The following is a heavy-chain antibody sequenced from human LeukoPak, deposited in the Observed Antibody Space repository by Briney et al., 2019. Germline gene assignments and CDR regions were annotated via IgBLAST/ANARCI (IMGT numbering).Heavy chain of an antibody. J-gene: IGHJ3*01. V-gene: IGHV4-59*01. D-gene: IGHD1-20*01. CDR1: GGSISGYY. Sequence: SETLSLTCTVSGGSISGYYWSWIRQPPGKGLESIGYIYSSGSTNYSPSLKSRVTISVDTSRNQFSLQLNSVTAADTAVYYCARAGRNWNGGYAFDVWGQGTMVTVSS. CDR3: ARAGRNWNGGYAFDV. CDR2: IYSSGST.